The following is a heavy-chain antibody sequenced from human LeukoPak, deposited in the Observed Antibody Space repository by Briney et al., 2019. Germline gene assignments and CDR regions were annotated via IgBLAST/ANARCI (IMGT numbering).Heavy chain of an antibody. CDR2: IYYSGST. V-gene: IGHV4-39*07. D-gene: IGHD3-3*02. J-gene: IGHJ4*02. CDR1: GGSISSSSYY. Sequence: SETLSLTCTVSGGSISSSSYYWGWIRQPPGKGLEWIGSIYYSGSTYYNPSLKSRVTISVDTSKNQFSLKLSSVTAADTAVYYCARAPFLEWLLYGYYFDYWGQGTLVTVSS. CDR3: ARAPFLEWLLYGYYFDY.